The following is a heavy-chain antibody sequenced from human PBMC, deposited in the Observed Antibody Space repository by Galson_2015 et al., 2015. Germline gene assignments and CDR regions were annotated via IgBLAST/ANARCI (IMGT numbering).Heavy chain of an antibody. V-gene: IGHV3-9*01. J-gene: IGHJ3*02. Sequence: SLRLSCAASGFTFDDYAMHWVRQAPGKGLEWVSAISWNGGSICYADSVKGRFTISRDNSKNSLYLQMNSLRAEDTALYYCAKDCCVLKGKYAFDIWGQGTMVTVSS. D-gene: IGHD2-8*02. CDR2: ISWNGGSI. CDR3: AKDCCVLKGKYAFDI. CDR1: GFTFDDYA.